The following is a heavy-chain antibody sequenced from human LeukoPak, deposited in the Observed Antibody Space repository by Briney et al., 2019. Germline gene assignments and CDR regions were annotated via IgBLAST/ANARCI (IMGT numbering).Heavy chain of an antibody. Sequence: GASVKVSCKASGYTFTSYYMHWVRQAPGQGLEWMGWINPNSGGTNYAQKFQGRVTMTRDTSISTAYMELSRLRSDDTAVYYCARLGAGGSYTGAYIDYWGQGTLVTVSS. CDR1: GYTFTSYY. D-gene: IGHD1-26*01. V-gene: IGHV1-2*02. CDR3: ARLGAGGSYTGAYIDY. CDR2: INPNSGGT. J-gene: IGHJ4*02.